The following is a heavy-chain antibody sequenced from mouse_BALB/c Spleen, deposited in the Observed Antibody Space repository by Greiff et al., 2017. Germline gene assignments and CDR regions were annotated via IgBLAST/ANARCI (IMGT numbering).Heavy chain of an antibody. V-gene: IGHV1-9*01. CDR1: GYTFSSYW. J-gene: IGHJ2*01. D-gene: IGHD2-4*01. CDR3: ARGGYDYDEDY. Sequence: QVQLQQSGAELMKPGASVKISCKATGYTFSSYWIEWVKQRPGHGLEWIGEILPGSGSTNYNEKFKGKATFTADTSSNTAYMQLSSLTSEDSAVYYCARGGYDYDEDYWGQGTTLTVSS. CDR2: ILPGSGST.